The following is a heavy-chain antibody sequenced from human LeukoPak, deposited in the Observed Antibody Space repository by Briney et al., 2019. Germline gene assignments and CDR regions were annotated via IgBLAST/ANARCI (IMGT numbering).Heavy chain of an antibody. D-gene: IGHD3-10*01. Sequence: GGSLRLSCAASGFTFSDYYMSWIRQAPGKGLEWVSYISSSSSYTNYADSVKGRFTISRDNAKNSLYLQMNSLRAEDTAVYYCATWDTGSYRVNYFDYWGQGTLVTVSS. CDR2: ISSSSSYT. CDR3: ATWDTGSYRVNYFDY. CDR1: GFTFSDYY. V-gene: IGHV3-11*03. J-gene: IGHJ4*02.